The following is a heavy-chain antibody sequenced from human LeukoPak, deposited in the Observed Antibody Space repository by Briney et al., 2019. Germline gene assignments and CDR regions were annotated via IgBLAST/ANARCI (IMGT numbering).Heavy chain of an antibody. CDR2: IQYDGSNQ. CDR1: GFTFSSSA. CDR3: ARMGRTGYYYDDPDY. Sequence: GGSLRLSCTASGFTFSSSAMSWVRQAPGKGLEWVAYIQYDGSNQQYADSVKGRFSISRDRYKNIPYPQMNSLRPEDTAVYYCARMGRTGYYYDDPDYWGQETLVTVSS. V-gene: IGHV3-30*02. J-gene: IGHJ4*02. D-gene: IGHD3-22*01.